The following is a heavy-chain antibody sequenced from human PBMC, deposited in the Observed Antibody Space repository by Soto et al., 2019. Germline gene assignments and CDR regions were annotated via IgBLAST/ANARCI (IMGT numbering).Heavy chain of an antibody. V-gene: IGHV4-4*02. Sequence: QVQLQESGPGLVKPSETLSLTCAVSGGSISSTNWWSWVRQPPGKGLEWMGEIYHSGSTNYNPSLKSRVTISVDKSKNQFSLKLSAVTAADTALYYCARTTVTTRLTDYWGQGTLVTVSS. CDR2: IYHSGST. D-gene: IGHD4-17*01. CDR3: ARTTVTTRLTDY. CDR1: GGSISSTNW. J-gene: IGHJ4*02.